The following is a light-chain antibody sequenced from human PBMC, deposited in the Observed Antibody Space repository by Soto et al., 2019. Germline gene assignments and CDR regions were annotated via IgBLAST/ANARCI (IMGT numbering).Light chain of an antibody. V-gene: IGLV2-11*02. J-gene: IGLJ1*01. CDR1: SSDVGGYNY. CDR2: DVS. Sequence: QSALTQPRSVSGSPGQSVTISCTGTSSDVGGYNYVSGYQQHPGKAPKVMIYDVSERPSGVPDRFSGSKSGNTASLTISGLQAEDECDYYCCSYAGSPKYVFGTGTKLTGL. CDR3: CSYAGSPKYV.